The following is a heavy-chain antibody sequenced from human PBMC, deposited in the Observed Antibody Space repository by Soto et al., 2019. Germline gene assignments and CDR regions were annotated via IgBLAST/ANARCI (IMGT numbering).Heavy chain of an antibody. CDR3: ARVRGPSEKKNAEYDYIWGSYRPYFDY. J-gene: IGHJ4*02. CDR2: IKQDGSEK. Sequence: PVGSLRLSCAASGITFSSYWMSWVRQAPGKGLEWVANIKQDGSEKYYVDSVKGRFTISRDNAKNSLYLQMNSVRAEDTASYYSARVRGPSEKKNAEYDYIWGSYRPYFDYWGQGTLVTVSS. V-gene: IGHV3-7*01. CDR1: GITFSSYW. D-gene: IGHD3-16*02.